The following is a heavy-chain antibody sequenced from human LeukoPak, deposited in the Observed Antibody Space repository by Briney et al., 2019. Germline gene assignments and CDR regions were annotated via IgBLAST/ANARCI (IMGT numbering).Heavy chain of an antibody. V-gene: IGHV3-21*01. CDR1: GFTFSSYS. CDR2: ISSSSSYI. Sequence: PGGSLRLSCAASGFTFSSYSMNWVRQAPGKGLEWVSSISSSSSYIYYADSVKGRFTISRDNAKNSLYLQMNSLRVEDTAVYYCARGRGSYDAFDIWGQGTMVTVSS. J-gene: IGHJ3*02. D-gene: IGHD1-26*01. CDR3: ARGRGSYDAFDI.